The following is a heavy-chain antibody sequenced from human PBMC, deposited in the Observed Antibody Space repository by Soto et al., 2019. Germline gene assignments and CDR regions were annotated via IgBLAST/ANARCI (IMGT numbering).Heavy chain of an antibody. D-gene: IGHD2-2*01. V-gene: IGHV3-30*18. CDR3: AKLSQLHDGDP. CDR2: ISYDGSNK. Sequence: PGGSLRLSCAASGFTFSSYGMHWVRQAPGKGLEWVAVISYDGSNKYYADSVKGRFTISRDNSKNTLYLQMNSLRAEDTAVYYCAKLSQLHDGDPWGQGTLVTVSS. CDR1: GFTFSSYG. J-gene: IGHJ5*02.